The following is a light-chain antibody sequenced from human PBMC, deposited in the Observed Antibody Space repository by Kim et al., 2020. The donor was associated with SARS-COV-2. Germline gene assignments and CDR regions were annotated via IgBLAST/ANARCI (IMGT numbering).Light chain of an antibody. CDR1: QILSSNF. J-gene: IGKJ4*01. CDR3: QQYGSSPFT. Sequence: PGERATLSCRASQILSSNFLAWYQHKPGQAPRLLIYGASSRATGIPDRFSGSGSETDFTLTIARLEPEDFAVYYCQQYGSSPFTFGGGTKVDIK. CDR2: GAS. V-gene: IGKV3-20*01.